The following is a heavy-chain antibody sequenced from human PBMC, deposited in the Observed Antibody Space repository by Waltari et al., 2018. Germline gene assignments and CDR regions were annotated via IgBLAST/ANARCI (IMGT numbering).Heavy chain of an antibody. CDR3: ASKGSLYYDFWSGSLAHFDY. D-gene: IGHD3-3*01. J-gene: IGHJ4*02. CDR2: INHSGST. Sequence: QVQLQQWGAGLLKPSATLSLTCAVYGGSFSGYYWSWIRQPPGKGLEWIGEINHSGSTNYNPSLKSRVTISVDTSKNQFSLKLSSVTAADTAVYYCASKGSLYYDFWSGSLAHFDYWGQGTLVTVSS. CDR1: GGSFSGYY. V-gene: IGHV4-34*01.